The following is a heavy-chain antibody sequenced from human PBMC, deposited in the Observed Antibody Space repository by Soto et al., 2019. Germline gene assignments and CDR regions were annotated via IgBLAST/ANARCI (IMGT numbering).Heavy chain of an antibody. V-gene: IGHV4-39*01. J-gene: IGHJ5*02. D-gene: IGHD3-3*02. CDR1: GGSISSSSYY. Sequence: QLQLQESGPGLVKPSETLSLTCTVSGGSISSSSYYWGWIRQPPGKGLEWIGSIYYSGSTYYNPSLKSRVTISVDTSKNQFSLTMSSVTAADTAVYYCASPKIAFYNWFDPWGHVTLVTVSA. CDR2: IYYSGST. CDR3: ASPKIAFYNWFDP.